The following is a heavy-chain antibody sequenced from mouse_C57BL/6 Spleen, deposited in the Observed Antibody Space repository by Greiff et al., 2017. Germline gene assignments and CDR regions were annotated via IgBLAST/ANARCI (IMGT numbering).Heavy chain of an antibody. J-gene: IGHJ4*01. CDR2: IYPGSGST. D-gene: IGHD1-1*01. V-gene: IGHV1-55*01. CDR3: ARGDYYGSSHYAMDY. Sequence: QVQLQQPGAELVKPGASVKMSCKASGYTFTSYWITWVKQRPGQGLEWIGDIYPGSGSTNYNEKFKSKATLTVDTSSSTAYMQLSSLTSEDSAVYYCARGDYYGSSHYAMDYWGQGTSVTVPS. CDR1: GYTFTSYW.